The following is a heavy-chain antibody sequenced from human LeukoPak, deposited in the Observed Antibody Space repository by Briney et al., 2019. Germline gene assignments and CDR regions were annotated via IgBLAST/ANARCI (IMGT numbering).Heavy chain of an antibody. D-gene: IGHD3-16*01. CDR2: IYTGGST. CDR3: AKAYQRAAFDF. J-gene: IGHJ3*01. CDR1: GASMSSGSYY. V-gene: IGHV4-61*09. Sequence: SETLSLTCTVSGASMSSGSYYWSWIRQPAGKGLEWIGHIYTGGSTKYNPSLKSRVTISLDTSKNQFSLNLTSVTAADTAVYYCAKAYQRAAFDFWGQGTMVTVSS.